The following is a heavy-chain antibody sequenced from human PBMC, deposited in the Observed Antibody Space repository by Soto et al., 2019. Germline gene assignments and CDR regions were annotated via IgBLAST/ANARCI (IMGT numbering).Heavy chain of an antibody. V-gene: IGHV1-69*15. CDR2: IIPIFGSA. J-gene: IGHJ5*02. CDR3: AKDGGKDGYFGNWCDP. D-gene: IGHD5-12*01. CDR1: GGTFSNYA. Sequence: QVQLVQSGAEVKKPGSSVKVSCKASGGTFSNYAITWVRQAPGQGLEWLGRIIPIFGSANYAQKFQGRVTITADESTTTAYMELSSLTSDDTAVYYCAKDGGKDGYFGNWCDPWGQGTLVTVSS.